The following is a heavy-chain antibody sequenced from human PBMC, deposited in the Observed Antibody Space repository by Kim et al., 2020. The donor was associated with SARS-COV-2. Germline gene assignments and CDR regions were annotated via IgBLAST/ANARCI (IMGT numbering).Heavy chain of an antibody. CDR3: ARAWFDP. V-gene: IGHV3-7*01. CDR2: QDGSEK. J-gene: IGHJ5*02. Sequence: QDGSEKYYVDSGKGRFTISRDNAKDSLYLQMNGLRAEDTAVYYCARAWFDPWGQGTLVTVSS.